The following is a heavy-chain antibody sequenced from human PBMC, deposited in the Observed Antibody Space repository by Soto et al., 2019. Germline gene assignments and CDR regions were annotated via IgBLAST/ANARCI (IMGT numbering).Heavy chain of an antibody. V-gene: IGHV3-30*18. CDR1: GFTFRSYG. CDR2: MSYDGSNK. J-gene: IGHJ4*02. D-gene: IGHD1-26*01. Sequence: QVQLVESGGCVVQPGRSLRLSCAASGFTFRSYGMHWVRQAPGKGLEWVALMSYDGSNKYYADSVKGRFTISRDNSKNTLYLQMNSLRAEDTAVYYCAKDSGSSGSYFDYWGQGTLVTVSS. CDR3: AKDSGSSGSYFDY.